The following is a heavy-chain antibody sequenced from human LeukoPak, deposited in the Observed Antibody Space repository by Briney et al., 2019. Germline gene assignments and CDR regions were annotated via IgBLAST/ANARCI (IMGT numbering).Heavy chain of an antibody. V-gene: IGHV1-2*02. Sequence: ASVKVSCKASGYTFTCYYMHWVRTAPGQRLEWMEWINPNSGGANYAQKFQGRVTMTRDTSISTAYMELSRLRSDDTAVYYCARDEQLVRGHYYYDGMDVWGQGTTVTVSS. CDR2: INPNSGGA. J-gene: IGHJ6*02. CDR3: ARDEQLVRGHYYYDGMDV. CDR1: GYTFTCYY. D-gene: IGHD6-6*01.